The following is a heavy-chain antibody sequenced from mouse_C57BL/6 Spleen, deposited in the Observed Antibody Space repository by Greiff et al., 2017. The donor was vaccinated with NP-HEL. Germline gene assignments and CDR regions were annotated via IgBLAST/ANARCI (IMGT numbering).Heavy chain of an antibody. V-gene: IGHV5-2*01. CDR3: ARHGGLGREDAMDY. J-gene: IGHJ4*01. CDR1: EYEFPSHD. Sequence: DVMLVESGGGLVQPGESLKLSCESNEYEFPSHDMSWVRKTPEKRLELVAAINSDGGSTYYPDTMERRFIISRDNTKKTLYLQMSSLRSEDTALYYCARHGGLGREDAMDYWGQGTSVTVSS. CDR2: INSDGGST. D-gene: IGHD4-1*01.